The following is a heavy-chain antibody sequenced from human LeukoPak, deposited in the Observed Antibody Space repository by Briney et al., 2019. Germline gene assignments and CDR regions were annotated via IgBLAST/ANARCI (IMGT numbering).Heavy chain of an antibody. Sequence: SETLSLTCTVSGGSISSGGYYWSWIRQHPGKGLEWIGYIYYSGSTYYNPSLKSRVTISVDTSKNQFSLKLSSVTAADTAAYYCARFRYDSSGYGHHRPPYWFDPWGQGTLVTVSS. V-gene: IGHV4-31*03. J-gene: IGHJ5*02. D-gene: IGHD3-22*01. CDR2: IYYSGST. CDR3: ARFRYDSSGYGHHRPPYWFDP. CDR1: GGSISSGGYY.